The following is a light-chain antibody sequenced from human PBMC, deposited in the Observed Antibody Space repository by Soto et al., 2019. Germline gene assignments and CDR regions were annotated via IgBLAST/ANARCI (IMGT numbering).Light chain of an antibody. V-gene: IGKV3-11*01. CDR2: DAS. CDR3: QQHSNWPPLT. J-gene: IGKJ4*01. CDR1: QSVSSY. Sequence: EIVLTQSPATLSLSPGERATLSCRASQSVSSYLAWYQQKPGQAPRLLIYDASNRATGIPARFSGSGSGTDFTLPISSREPEDFAVYYYQQHSNWPPLTFGGGTKVEIK.